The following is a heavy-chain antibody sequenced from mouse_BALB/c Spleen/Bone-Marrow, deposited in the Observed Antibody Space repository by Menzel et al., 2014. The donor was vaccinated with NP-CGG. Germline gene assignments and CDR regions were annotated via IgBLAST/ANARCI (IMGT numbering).Heavy chain of an antibody. J-gene: IGHJ2*01. CDR1: GYTFSNYW. Sequence: AQLQQSGAELMKPGASVKISCKATGYTFSNYWIDWVKQRPGHGLEWIGEILPGSGTANYNEKFKGKATFTADTSSNTAYMQLSSLTSEDSALYYCARASVVPYYFDFWGQGTTLTVSS. V-gene: IGHV1-9*01. CDR2: ILPGSGTA. CDR3: ARASVVPYYFDF. D-gene: IGHD1-1*01.